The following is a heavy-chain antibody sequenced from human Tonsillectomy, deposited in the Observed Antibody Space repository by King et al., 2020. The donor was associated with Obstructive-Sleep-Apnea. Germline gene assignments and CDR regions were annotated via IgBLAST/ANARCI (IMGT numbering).Heavy chain of an antibody. CDR2: INHSGST. V-gene: IGHV4-34*01. CDR3: ARGSGAAAVNWFDP. J-gene: IGHJ5*02. CDR1: GGSFSDYY. Sequence: VQLQQWGAGLLKPSETLSLTCAVFGGSFSDYYWSWIRQPPGKGLEWSGKINHSGSTNYNPSLKSRVTISVDTSKNQFSLKLNSVTAADTAVYYCARGSGAAAVNWFDPWGQGTLVTVSS. D-gene: IGHD6-13*01.